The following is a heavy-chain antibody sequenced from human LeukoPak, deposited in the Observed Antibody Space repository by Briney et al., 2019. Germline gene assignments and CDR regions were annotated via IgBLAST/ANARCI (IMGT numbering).Heavy chain of an antibody. CDR1: GYTFTSYA. J-gene: IGHJ4*02. CDR3: AREDLYYDSSGYSQAANDY. V-gene: IGHV1-3*01. D-gene: IGHD3-22*01. CDR2: INAGNGNT. Sequence: ASVKVSCKASGYTFTSYAMHWVRQAPGQRLEWMGWINAGNGNTKYSQKFQGRVTITRDTSASTAYMELSSLRSGDTAVYYCAREDLYYDSSGYSQAANDYWGQGTLVTVSS.